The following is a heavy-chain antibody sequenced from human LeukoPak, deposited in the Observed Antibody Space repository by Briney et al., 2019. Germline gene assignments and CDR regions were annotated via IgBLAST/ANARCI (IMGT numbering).Heavy chain of an antibody. CDR2: ISYDGSNK. V-gene: IGHV3-30*18. Sequence: GGSLRLSCAASGFTFSSYGMHWVRQAPGKGLEWVAVISYDGSNKFYADSVQGRFTISRDNSKNTLYLQMNSLRAEDTAVYYCAKARTGSCYSGLDYWGQGTLVTVSS. CDR1: GFTFSSYG. CDR3: AKARTGSCYSGLDY. D-gene: IGHD2-15*01. J-gene: IGHJ4*02.